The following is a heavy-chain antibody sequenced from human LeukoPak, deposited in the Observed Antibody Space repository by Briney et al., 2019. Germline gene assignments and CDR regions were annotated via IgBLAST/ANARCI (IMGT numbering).Heavy chain of an antibody. J-gene: IGHJ6*02. CDR2: IKQDGSEE. V-gene: IGHV3-7*05. CDR1: GFTFSSYW. CDR3: ARDPYSSTWSYGMDV. Sequence: GGSLRLSCAASGFTFSSYWMSWVRQAPGKGLEWVANIKQDGSEEVYVDSVKGRFTISRDNAKNSLFLQMNTLRAEDTAVYYCARDPYSSTWSYGMDVWGQGTTVTVSS. D-gene: IGHD6-6*01.